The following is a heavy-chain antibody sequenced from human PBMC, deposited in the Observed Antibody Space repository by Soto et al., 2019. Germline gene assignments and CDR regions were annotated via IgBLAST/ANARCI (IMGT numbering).Heavy chain of an antibody. D-gene: IGHD5-18*01. Sequence: QVQLVQSGAEVKKPGASVKVSCKASGYTFTSYGISWVRQAPGQGLEWMGWISAYNGNTKYAQKLQGRVTMTTDTPATRAYRELRGLRSAATAFFSWARVLSCGLCAYWGQGPLVTVS. CDR2: ISAYNGNT. V-gene: IGHV1-18*01. CDR1: GYTFTSYG. J-gene: IGHJ4*02. CDR3: ARVLSCGLCAY.